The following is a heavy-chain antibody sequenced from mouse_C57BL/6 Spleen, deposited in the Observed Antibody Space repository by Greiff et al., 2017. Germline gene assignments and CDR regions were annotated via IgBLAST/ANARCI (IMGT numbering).Heavy chain of an antibody. V-gene: IGHV1-18*01. D-gene: IGHD2-3*01. CDR3: ARGGDGYLYYAMDY. CDR1: GYTFTDYN. Sequence: VQLQQSGPELVKPGASVKIPCKASGYTFTDYNMDWVKQSHGKSLEWIGDINPNNGGTIYNQKFKGKATLTVDKSSSTAYMELRSLTSEDTAVYYWARGGDGYLYYAMDYWGQGTSVTVSS. J-gene: IGHJ4*01. CDR2: INPNNGGT.